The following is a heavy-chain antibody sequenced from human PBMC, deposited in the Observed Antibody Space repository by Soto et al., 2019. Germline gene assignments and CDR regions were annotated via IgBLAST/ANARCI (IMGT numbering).Heavy chain of an antibody. Sequence: QLQESGPGLVKPSETLSLMCIVSGGSVSSGSYYWSWIRQPPGKGLEWIGYVYYTGRTNYNPSLKSRVSISVDTSKNQFSLMLSSVTAADTAVYYCARDYDYFDSGGQGTLVTVSS. CDR1: GGSVSSGSYY. J-gene: IGHJ4*02. V-gene: IGHV4-61*01. CDR3: ARDYDYFDS. CDR2: VYYTGRT. D-gene: IGHD3-16*01.